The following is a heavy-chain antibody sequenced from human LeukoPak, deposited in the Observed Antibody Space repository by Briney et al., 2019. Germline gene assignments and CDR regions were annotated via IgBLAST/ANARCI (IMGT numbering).Heavy chain of an antibody. Sequence: SETLSLTCTVSGGSISSHYWSWVRQLPGKGLEWIGYVLDNVRTKDNPSLNSRFTLSADTSKNQFSLRLTSVTAADTAVYYCATIKRGNIFGFFDFWGQGILVTVSS. V-gene: IGHV4-59*11. J-gene: IGHJ4*02. D-gene: IGHD5-18*01. CDR2: VLDNVRT. CDR1: GGSISSHY. CDR3: ATIKRGNIFGFFDF.